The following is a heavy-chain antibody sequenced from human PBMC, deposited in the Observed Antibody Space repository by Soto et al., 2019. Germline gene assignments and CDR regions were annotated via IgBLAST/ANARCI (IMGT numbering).Heavy chain of an antibody. CDR3: ARDPRERCSSTSCPPYSYSYGMDV. D-gene: IGHD2-2*01. CDR1: GGTFSSYA. J-gene: IGHJ6*02. CDR2: IIPIFGTA. V-gene: IGHV1-69*06. Sequence: QVQLVQSGAEVKKPGSSVKVSCKASGGTFSSYAISWVLQAPGQGLEWMGGIIPIFGTANYAQKFQGRVTITADKSTSTAYMELSSLRSEDTAVYYCARDPRERCSSTSCPPYSYSYGMDVWGQGTTVTVSS.